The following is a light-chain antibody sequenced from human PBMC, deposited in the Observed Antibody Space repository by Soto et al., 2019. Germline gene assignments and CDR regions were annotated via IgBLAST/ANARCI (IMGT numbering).Light chain of an antibody. CDR1: SSDVGGYNY. J-gene: IGLJ1*01. V-gene: IGLV2-8*01. Sequence: QSLLTQPPSAFGSPGQSVTISCTGASSDVGGYNYVSWYQQHPGKAPKLMIYEVSKRPSGVPDRFSGSKSGNTASLTVSGLQAEDEADYYCCSYAGSDNYVFGTGTKSPS. CDR2: EVS. CDR3: CSYAGSDNYV.